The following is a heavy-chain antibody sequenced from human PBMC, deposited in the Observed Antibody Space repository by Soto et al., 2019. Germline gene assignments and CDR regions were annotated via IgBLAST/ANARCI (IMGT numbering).Heavy chain of an antibody. V-gene: IGHV1-18*01. J-gene: IGHJ6*02. CDR2: ISAYNGNT. D-gene: IGHD1-26*01. Sequence: GASVKVSCKASGYTFTSYGISWVRQAPGQGLEWMGWISAYNGNTNYAQKLQGRVTMTTDTSTSTAYMELRSLRSDDTAVYYCARREAAFYCYGMDVWGQGTTVTVSS. CDR3: ARREAAFYCYGMDV. CDR1: GYTFTSYG.